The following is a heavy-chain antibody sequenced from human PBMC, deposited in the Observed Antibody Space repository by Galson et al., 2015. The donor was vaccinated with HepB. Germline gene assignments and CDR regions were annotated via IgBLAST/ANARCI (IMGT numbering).Heavy chain of an antibody. D-gene: IGHD3-10*01. Sequence: SLRLSCAASGFTFDDYGMSWVRQAPGKGLEWVSGINWNGGSTGYADSVKGRFTISRDNAKNSLYLQMNSLRAEDTALYYCARSIGGDYYFDYWGQGTLVTVSS. V-gene: IGHV3-20*04. CDR2: INWNGGST. J-gene: IGHJ4*02. CDR3: ARSIGGDYYFDY. CDR1: GFTFDDYG.